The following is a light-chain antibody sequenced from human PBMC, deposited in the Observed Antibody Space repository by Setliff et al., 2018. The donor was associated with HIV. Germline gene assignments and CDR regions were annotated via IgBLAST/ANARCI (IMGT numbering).Light chain of an antibody. CDR2: EVN. J-gene: IGLJ2*01. CDR3: SSCSSSSTLV. V-gene: IGLV2-18*02. CDR1: SSDVGGYNC. Sequence: QSALAQPPSVSGSPGQSVTISCTGTSSDVGGYNCVSWYQQPPGPAPQLMIYEVNNRPSGVPERFSGSNAGNTASLTISGLQAEDEADYYCSSCSSSSTLVFGGGTKVTVL.